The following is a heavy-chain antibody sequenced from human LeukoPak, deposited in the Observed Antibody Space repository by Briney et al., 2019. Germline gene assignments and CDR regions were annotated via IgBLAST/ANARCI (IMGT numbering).Heavy chain of an antibody. CDR1: GYTFTNYY. Sequence: ASVKVSCKASGYTFTNYYMHRVPQAPGQGLEWMGIINPSGGSTSYAQKFQGRVTMTRDTSTTTVYMELSSLRSEDTAVYSCARDRTGYYHDSSGYYFDAFDVWGEGTMVTVSS. J-gene: IGHJ3*01. CDR2: INPSGGST. V-gene: IGHV1-46*03. CDR3: ARDRTGYYHDSSGYYFDAFDV. D-gene: IGHD3-22*01.